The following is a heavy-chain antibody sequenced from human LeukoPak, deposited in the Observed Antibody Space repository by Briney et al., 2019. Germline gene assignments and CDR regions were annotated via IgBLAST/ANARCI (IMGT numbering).Heavy chain of an antibody. D-gene: IGHD6-13*01. CDR1: GFTFSSYA. Sequence: PGGSLRLSCAASGFTFSSYAMSWVRQAPGKGLEWVSGISGSGGTTYYADSVKGRFTISRDNSKNTLYLQMNSLGAEDTAVYYCVKEGGYSSSWTDYWGQGTLVTVSS. CDR3: VKEGGYSSSWTDY. CDR2: ISGSGGTT. V-gene: IGHV3-23*01. J-gene: IGHJ4*02.